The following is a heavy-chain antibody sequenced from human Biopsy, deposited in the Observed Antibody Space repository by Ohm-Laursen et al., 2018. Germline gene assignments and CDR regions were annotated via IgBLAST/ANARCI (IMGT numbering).Heavy chain of an antibody. J-gene: IGHJ4*02. V-gene: IGHV1-2*02. CDR2: ISPKSGDT. CDR3: ALQSVAQMKNFDY. D-gene: IGHD6-19*01. Sequence: ASVKVSCKVSGFSFTGYYIHWVRQAPGQGLERMGWISPKSGDTNYAHKFQGNITMTRDTSMSTAYMEMSRLRCDDTAVYYCALQSVAQMKNFDYWGQGTLVTVSS. CDR1: GFSFTGYY.